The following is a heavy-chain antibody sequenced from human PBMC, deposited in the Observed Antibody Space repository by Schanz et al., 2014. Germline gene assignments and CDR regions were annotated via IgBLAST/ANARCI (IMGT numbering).Heavy chain of an antibody. CDR1: GFTFSDYS. J-gene: IGHJ4*02. V-gene: IGHV3-66*01. D-gene: IGHD3-10*02. CDR2: VHPGGST. CDR3: AKNQYDDVDLSSFYFDF. Sequence: EVQLVESGGGWVQPGGSLRLSCAASGFTFSDYSMNWVRQAPGKGLEWVSFVHPGGSTYYPDSVKGRFTISRDSSKNTLYLQMNSLRPEDTAIYYGAKNQYDDVDLSSFYFDFWGQGTLVTVSS.